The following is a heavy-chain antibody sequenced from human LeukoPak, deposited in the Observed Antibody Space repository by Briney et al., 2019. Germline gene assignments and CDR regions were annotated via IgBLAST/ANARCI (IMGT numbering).Heavy chain of an antibody. V-gene: IGHV3-15*07. CDR3: TTPSVGTPYYDYVWGSYRPTESDAFDI. J-gene: IGHJ3*02. CDR1: GFTFNTYA. Sequence: GGSLRLSCAASGFTFNTYAVHWVRQAPGKGLEWVGRIKSRTDGGTTDYAAPVKGRFTISRDDSKNTLYLQMNSLKTEDTAVYYCTTPSVGTPYYDYVWGSYRPTESDAFDIWGQGTMVTVSS. D-gene: IGHD3-16*02. CDR2: IKSRTDGGTT.